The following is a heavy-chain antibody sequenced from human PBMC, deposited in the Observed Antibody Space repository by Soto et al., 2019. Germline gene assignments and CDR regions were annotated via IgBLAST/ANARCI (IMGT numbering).Heavy chain of an antibody. CDR2: ILYDGSNK. CDR1: AFPFSSFA. CDR3: ARDYYSDDSGRFDY. J-gene: IGHJ4*02. Sequence: LGGSLRLSCAVSAFPFSSFAMHWVRQAPDKGLEWVAKILYDGSNKYYADSVKGRFIISRDNSKNTLYLQMNSLRAEDTAVYYCARDYYSDDSGRFDYWGQGTLVTVS. D-gene: IGHD3-22*01. V-gene: IGHV3-30-3*01.